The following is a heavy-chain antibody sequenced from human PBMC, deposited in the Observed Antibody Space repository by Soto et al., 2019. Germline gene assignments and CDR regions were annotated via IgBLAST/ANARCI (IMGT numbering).Heavy chain of an antibody. Sequence: QVQLQESGPGLVKPSQTLSLTCTVSGGSISSGGYYWSWIRQHPGKGLEWIGYIYYIGSTYYNPSLKGRVTISVDTSKNQLSLKLSSVTAADTAVYYCARVGPRNYYDSSGYYYYFEYWGQGTLVTVSS. CDR3: ARVGPRNYYDSSGYYYYFEY. D-gene: IGHD3-22*01. CDR2: IYYIGST. CDR1: GGSISSGGYY. J-gene: IGHJ4*02. V-gene: IGHV4-31*03.